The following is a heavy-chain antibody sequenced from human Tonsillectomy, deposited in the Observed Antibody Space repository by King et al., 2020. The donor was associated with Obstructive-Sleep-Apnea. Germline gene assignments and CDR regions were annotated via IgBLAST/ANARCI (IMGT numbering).Heavy chain of an antibody. Sequence: LQLQESGPGRVKPSETLSLTCTVSGGSISSSNYYWDWIRQPPGKGLEWIGSIYYSGSTHYNPSLKSRVTVSVDTSNNQFSLRLSSVTAAETAVYYCARRVNYYGSGSPRSAFDIWGQGTMVTVSS. CDR2: IYYSGST. CDR1: GGSISSSNYY. V-gene: IGHV4-39*01. D-gene: IGHD3-10*01. J-gene: IGHJ3*02. CDR3: ARRVNYYGSGSPRSAFDI.